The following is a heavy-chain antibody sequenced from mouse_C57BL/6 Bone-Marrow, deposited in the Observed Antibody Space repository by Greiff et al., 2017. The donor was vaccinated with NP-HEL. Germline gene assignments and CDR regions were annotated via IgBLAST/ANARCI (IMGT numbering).Heavy chain of an antibody. Sequence: EVQRVESGGGLVKPGGSLKLSCAASGFTFSDYGMHWVRQAPEKGLEWVAYISSGSSTIYYADTVKGRFTISRDNAKNTLFLQMTSLRSEDTAMYYCARTHYAMDYWGQGTSVTVSS. V-gene: IGHV5-17*01. CDR2: ISSGSSTI. J-gene: IGHJ4*01. CDR1: GFTFSDYG. CDR3: ARTHYAMDY.